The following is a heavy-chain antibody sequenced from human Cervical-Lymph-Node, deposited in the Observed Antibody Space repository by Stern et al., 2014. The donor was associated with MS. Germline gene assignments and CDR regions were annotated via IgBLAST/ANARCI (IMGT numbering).Heavy chain of an antibody. CDR2: IYWDDDK. D-gene: IGHD4-17*01. CDR1: GFSLTTDGVG. Sequence: QVTLKESGPTLVKPTQTLTLTCTFSGFSLTTDGVGVHWIRQPPGKALEWLAGIYWDDDKRYSPPLMRRLTITKRTSKNQVVLTMTNTDPVDTATYYCAHTTVTFDEAYGLDVWGQGTRVTVSS. V-gene: IGHV2-5*02. CDR3: AHTTVTFDEAYGLDV. J-gene: IGHJ6*02.